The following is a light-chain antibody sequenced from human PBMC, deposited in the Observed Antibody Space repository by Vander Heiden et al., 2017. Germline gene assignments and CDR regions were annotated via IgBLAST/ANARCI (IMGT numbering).Light chain of an antibody. CDR2: LAS. J-gene: IGKJ1*01. V-gene: IGKV2-28*01. CDR1: QSLLHINGYNA. Sequence: IVMPPSPPSLPVTPGEPASISRRSSQSLLHINGYNALDWYLQKPGQSPQLLIYLASTRASGVPDRFSGSGSGTEFTLNISRVEAEDVGVFYCMQSLQSLWTFGQGTKLEIK. CDR3: MQSLQSLWT.